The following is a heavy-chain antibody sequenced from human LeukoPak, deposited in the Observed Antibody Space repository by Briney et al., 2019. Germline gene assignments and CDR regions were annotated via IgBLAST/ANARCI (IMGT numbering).Heavy chain of an antibody. CDR3: ARGDCSGGSCYLSLTTIDY. CDR2: ISSSTSTI. CDR1: GFTFSSYS. V-gene: IGHV3-48*01. J-gene: IGHJ4*02. D-gene: IGHD2-15*01. Sequence: SGGSLRLSCAASGFTFSSYSMNWVRQAPGKGLEWVSYISSSTSTIYYADSVKGRFTISRDNAKNSLYLQMNSLRAEDTALYYCARGDCSGGSCYLSLTTIDYWGQGTLVTVSS.